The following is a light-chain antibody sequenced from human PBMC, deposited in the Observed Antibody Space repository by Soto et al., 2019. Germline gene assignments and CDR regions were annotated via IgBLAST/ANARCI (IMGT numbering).Light chain of an antibody. CDR1: QSLLHSNGYNY. V-gene: IGKV2-28*01. J-gene: IGKJ1*01. Sequence: DSVMTQFPLSLSVTPGEPASISCRSSQSLLHSNGYNYLDWYVQKPGQSPQLLIYLGSNRASGVPVRFSDSRSGEDSTLKISRMEAEDVGYYYCMQALQIRVEFGQGTKVEIK. CDR3: MQALQIRVE. CDR2: LGS.